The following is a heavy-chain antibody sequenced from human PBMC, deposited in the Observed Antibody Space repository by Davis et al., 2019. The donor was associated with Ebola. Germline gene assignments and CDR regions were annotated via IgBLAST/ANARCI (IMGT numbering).Heavy chain of an antibody. CDR3: ARSLRYFDWPQSSLYYYYGMDV. V-gene: IGHV4-30-4*08. CDR1: GGSISSGDYY. CDR2: IYYSGST. Sequence: PSETLSLTCTVSGGSISSGDYYWSWIRQPPGKGLEWIGYIYYSGSTYYNPSLKSRVTISVDTSKNQFSLKLSSVTAADTAVYYCARSLRYFDWPQSSLYYYYGMDVWGQGTTVTVSS. D-gene: IGHD3-9*01. J-gene: IGHJ6*02.